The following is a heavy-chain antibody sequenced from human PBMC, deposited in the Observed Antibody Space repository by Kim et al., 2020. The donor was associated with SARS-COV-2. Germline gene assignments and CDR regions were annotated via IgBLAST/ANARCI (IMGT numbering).Heavy chain of an antibody. J-gene: IGHJ4*02. CDR1: GGSVSSGSYY. D-gene: IGHD1-26*01. CDR2: IYYSGST. Sequence: SETLSLTCTVSGGSVSSGSYYWSWIRQPPGKGLEWIGYIYYSGSTNYNPSLKSRVTISVDTSKNQFSLKLSSVTAADTAVYYCARDSGGTYSGSYGTFDYWGQGTLVTVSS. V-gene: IGHV4-61*01. CDR3: ARDSGGTYSGSYGTFDY.